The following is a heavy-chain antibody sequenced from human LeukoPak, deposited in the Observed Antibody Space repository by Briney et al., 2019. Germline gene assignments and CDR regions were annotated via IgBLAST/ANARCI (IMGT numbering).Heavy chain of an antibody. V-gene: IGHV3-48*01. CDR3: AKMSGVVWFGELRLPFDS. J-gene: IGHJ4*02. CDR1: GFSFSSNS. Sequence: GGSLRLSCAASGFSFSSNSMNWVRRTPGKGLEWVSYISSSGSTIHYADSVEGRFTISRDNSKNTLYLQMNSLRADDTAVYFCAKMSGVVWFGELRLPFDSWGQGTLVTVSS. CDR2: ISSSGSTI. D-gene: IGHD3-10*01.